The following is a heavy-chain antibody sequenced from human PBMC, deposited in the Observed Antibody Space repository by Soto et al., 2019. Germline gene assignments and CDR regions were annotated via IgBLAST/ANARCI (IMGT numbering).Heavy chain of an antibody. CDR1: GYTFTSYG. Sequence: QVPLVQSGAEVKKPGASVKVSCKASGYTFTSYGISWVRQAPGQGLEWMGWISAYNGHTNYAQKLQGRVTMTTDTSTSTAYMERRSLRSDDTAVYCCARDCRAGDYYYYYMDVWGKGTTVTVSS. CDR2: ISAYNGHT. V-gene: IGHV1-18*01. J-gene: IGHJ6*03. CDR3: ARDCRAGDYYYYYMDV. D-gene: IGHD1-26*01.